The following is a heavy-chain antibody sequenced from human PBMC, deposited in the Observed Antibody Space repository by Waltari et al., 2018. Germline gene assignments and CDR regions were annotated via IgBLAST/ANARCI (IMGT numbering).Heavy chain of an antibody. V-gene: IGHV1-3*01. CDR1: GLTFSDAW. J-gene: IGHJ3*02. Sequence: VQLVESGGGLVKPGGSLRLSCAVSGLTFSDAWMSWVRQAPGKGLEWMGWINVGNGNTKYSLKFQGRVTITRDTSANTAYMELSSLRSEDTAMYYCARDYGSGTYRGAFDIWGQGTMVTVSS. CDR3: ARDYGSGTYRGAFDI. CDR2: INVGNGNT. D-gene: IGHD3-10*01.